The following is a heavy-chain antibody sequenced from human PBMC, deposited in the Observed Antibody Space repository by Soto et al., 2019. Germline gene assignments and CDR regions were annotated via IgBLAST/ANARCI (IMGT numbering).Heavy chain of an antibody. Sequence: SETLSLTFTVSGGSISNRRYYWGWIRQPPGKGLEWIGRIHYSGSTYDNPSLKSRVSISVDTSKNQFSLNLTSVTAADKAVYYCARAPKVSGSAQTRPDFWRQGALVTVSS. J-gene: IGHJ4*02. CDR1: GGSISNRRYY. CDR3: ARAPKVSGSAQTRPDF. CDR2: IHYSGST. D-gene: IGHD6-6*01. V-gene: IGHV4-39*07.